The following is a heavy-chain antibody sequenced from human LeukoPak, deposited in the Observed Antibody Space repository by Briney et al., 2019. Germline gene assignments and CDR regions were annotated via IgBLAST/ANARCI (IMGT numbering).Heavy chain of an antibody. CDR1: GGSFSGYY. V-gene: IGHV4-34*01. CDR2: INHSGST. CDR3: ARHQRSYEAFDI. D-gene: IGHD3-3*01. J-gene: IGHJ3*02. Sequence: SETLSLTCAVYGGSFSGYYWSWIRQPPGKGLEWIGEINHSGSTNYNPSLKSRVTMSVDTSKNQFSLKLSSVTAADTAVYYCARHQRSYEAFDIWGQGTMVTVSS.